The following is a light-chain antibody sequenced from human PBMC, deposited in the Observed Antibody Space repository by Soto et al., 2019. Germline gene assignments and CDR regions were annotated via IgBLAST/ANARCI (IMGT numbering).Light chain of an antibody. CDR1: QDIYIY. Sequence: DIQLTQSPSFLSASLGDRVTITCRASQDIYIYLAWYQQKPGKAPKLLIYAASTLQSGVPSRFSGSGSGTEFTLTISSLQPEDFATYYCQQLNSYPLTFGGGTKVE. CDR3: QQLNSYPLT. V-gene: IGKV1-9*01. J-gene: IGKJ4*01. CDR2: AAS.